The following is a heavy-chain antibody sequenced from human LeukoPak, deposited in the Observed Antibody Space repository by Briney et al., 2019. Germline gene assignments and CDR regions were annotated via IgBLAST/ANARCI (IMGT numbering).Heavy chain of an antibody. V-gene: IGHV3-74*01. D-gene: IGHD6-19*01. CDR3: ACPRGWHGYGAYDI. CDR2: INSDGSST. J-gene: IGHJ3*02. Sequence: GGSLRLSCAASGFTFSSYWMHWVRQAPGKGLVWVSRINSDGSSTSYADSVRGRFTISRDNAKNTLYLQMNSLRAEDTAVYYCACPRGWHGYGAYDIWGQGAMVTVSS. CDR1: GFTFSSYW.